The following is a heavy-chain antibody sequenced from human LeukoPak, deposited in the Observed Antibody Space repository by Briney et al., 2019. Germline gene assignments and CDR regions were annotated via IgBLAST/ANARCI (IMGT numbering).Heavy chain of an antibody. CDR1: GFSFSNYW. CDR2: ISGSGGST. J-gene: IGHJ4*02. V-gene: IGHV3-23*01. CDR3: AKGQNSRGYSRDY. D-gene: IGHD5-18*01. Sequence: GGSLRLSCAASGFSFSNYWMSWVRQAPGKGLEWVSAISGSGGSTYYADSVKGRFTISRDNSKNTLYLQMNSLRAEDMAVYYCAKGQNSRGYSRDYWGQGTLVTVSS.